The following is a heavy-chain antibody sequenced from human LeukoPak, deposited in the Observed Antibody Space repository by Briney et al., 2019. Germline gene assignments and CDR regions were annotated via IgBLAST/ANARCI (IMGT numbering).Heavy chain of an antibody. CDR2: IKQDGSLE. CDR1: GFTFENYW. CDR3: ARWTGVIDS. V-gene: IGHV3-7*01. D-gene: IGHD2-21*01. J-gene: IGHJ4*02. Sequence: PGGSLRLSCVGSGFTFENYWMHWVRQAPGKGPEWVANIKQDGSLEHYMDSVKGRFTISRDNANSSLILQMDSLRAEDTAAYYCARWTGVIDSWGQGTLVTVSS.